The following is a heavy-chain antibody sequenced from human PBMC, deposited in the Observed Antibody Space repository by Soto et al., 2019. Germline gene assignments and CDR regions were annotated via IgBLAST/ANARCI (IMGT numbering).Heavy chain of an antibody. V-gene: IGHV3-23*01. CDR3: AKDRHDWNYPYFFDH. D-gene: IGHD1-7*01. J-gene: IGHJ4*02. CDR2: ITGSGGST. Sequence: LRLSCAASGFTFTSYAMSWVRQAPGKGLEGVSSITGSGGSTFYADSVKGRFTISRDISKNTLYLQMNSLRAEDTAVYYCAKDRHDWNYPYFFDHWGQGTLVTVSS. CDR1: GFTFTSYA.